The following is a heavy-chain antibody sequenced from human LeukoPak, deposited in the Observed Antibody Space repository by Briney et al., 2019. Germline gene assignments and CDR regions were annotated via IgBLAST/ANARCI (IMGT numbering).Heavy chain of an antibody. CDR3: ARKYSGTNPFDY. D-gene: IGHD1-26*01. Sequence: GSLRLSCAASGFTLNNYAMSWVRQAPGKGLEWVSIINNSGGSTYYADSVKGRFTISRDLSKNTLYLQMNSLRAEDTALYYCARKYSGTNPFDYWGQGTLVTASS. V-gene: IGHV3-23*01. J-gene: IGHJ4*02. CDR1: GFTLNNYA. CDR2: INNSGGST.